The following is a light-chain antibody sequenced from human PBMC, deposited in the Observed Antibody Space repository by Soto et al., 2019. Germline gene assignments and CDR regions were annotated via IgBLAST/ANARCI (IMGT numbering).Light chain of an antibody. CDR2: DAS. CDR3: HQRMIRSRT. Sequence: EIVLTQSPATLSLSPGERATLSCRASQSVSSYFSVYQQKPGQAPRRLFYDASNRATGIPARLSGSGSWTDFTLTIITLEPEEFAVDDCHQRMIRSRTFGQRTKV. J-gene: IGKJ1*01. CDR1: QSVSSY. V-gene: IGKV3-11*01.